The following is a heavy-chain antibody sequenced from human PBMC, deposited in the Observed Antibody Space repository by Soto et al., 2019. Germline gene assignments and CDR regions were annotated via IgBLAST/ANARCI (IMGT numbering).Heavy chain of an antibody. D-gene: IGHD3-16*01. Sequence: ASVKVSCKASGYSFTNNDVTWVRQATGQGLEWMGWMNPGSGDTGYAQKFQGRVTMTRDISIATAYMELSSLRSDDTAIYYCSRMATFGSLNWFDPWGQGTLVTVSS. J-gene: IGHJ5*02. V-gene: IGHV1-8*01. CDR1: GYSFTNND. CDR3: SRMATFGSLNWFDP. CDR2: MNPGSGDT.